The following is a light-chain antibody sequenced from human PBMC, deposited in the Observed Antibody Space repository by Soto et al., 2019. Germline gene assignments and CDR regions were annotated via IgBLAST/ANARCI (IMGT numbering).Light chain of an antibody. CDR3: SSYAGSNNFVI. CDR1: SSDVGGYDY. CDR2: EVI. Sequence: QSALTQPPSTSGSPGQSVTISCSGTSSDVGGYDYVSWYQQQPGKAPKLMIYEVIKRPSGVPDRFSGSKSGNTASLTVSGLQAEDEADYYCSSYAGSNNFVIFGGGTQLTVL. J-gene: IGLJ2*01. V-gene: IGLV2-8*01.